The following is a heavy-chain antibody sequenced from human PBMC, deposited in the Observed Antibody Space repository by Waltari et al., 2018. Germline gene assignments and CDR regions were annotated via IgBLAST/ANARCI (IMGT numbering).Heavy chain of an antibody. J-gene: IGHJ4*02. CDR3: ARAVVVPAAIRKDYFDY. D-gene: IGHD2-2*02. V-gene: IGHV1-2*02. CDR2: INPNRGGT. Sequence: QVQLVQSGAEVKKPGASVKVSCKASGYTFTGYYMHWVRQAPGQGLEWMGWINPNRGGTNYAQKFQGRVTMTRDTSISTAYMELSRLRSDDTAVYYCARAVVVPAAIRKDYFDYWGQGTLVTVSS. CDR1: GYTFTGYY.